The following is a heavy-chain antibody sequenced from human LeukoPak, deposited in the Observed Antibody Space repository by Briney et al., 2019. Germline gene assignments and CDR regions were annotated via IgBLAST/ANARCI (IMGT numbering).Heavy chain of an antibody. CDR3: AKSDSFGPNPYYYYYYMDV. D-gene: IGHD3-3*01. CDR2: LRYDGTQE. J-gene: IGHJ6*03. CDR1: GFTFSNYG. V-gene: IGHV3-30*02. Sequence: SGGSLRLSCAASGFTFSNYGMHWVRQAPGKGLEWVAFLRYDGTQEHFADSVKGRFTISRDNSKNTLYLQMTGLRVEDTAVYYCAKSDSFGPNPYYYYYYMDVWGKGTTVSVSS.